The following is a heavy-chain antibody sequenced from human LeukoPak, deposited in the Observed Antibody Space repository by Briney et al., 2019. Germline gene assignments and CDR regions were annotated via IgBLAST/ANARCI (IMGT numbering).Heavy chain of an antibody. Sequence: SETLSLTCTVYGGSFSNYYWSWIRQPPGKGLEWIGEINDSGRTNYNPSLMSRVTVSVDTSKKQFSLKLTSVTATDTAVYYCASSWNYGRNYYFDVWGKGATVSVSS. J-gene: IGHJ6*03. CDR1: GGSFSNYY. V-gene: IGHV4-34*01. CDR3: ASSWNYGRNYYFDV. CDR2: INDSGRT. D-gene: IGHD1-7*01.